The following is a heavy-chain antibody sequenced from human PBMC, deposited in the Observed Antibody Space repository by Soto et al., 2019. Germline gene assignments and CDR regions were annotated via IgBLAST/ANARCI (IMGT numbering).Heavy chain of an antibody. CDR3: ARFDQVSYYFDF. J-gene: IGHJ4*02. Sequence: SETLSLTCTVSGGSISSYYWSWIRQPPGKGLEWIGYIFYKGSAKYNPSLKSRVTISLDTSKNQFSLKLTSVTAADTAVYYCARFDQVSYYFDFWGQGTLVTVS. CDR1: GGSISSYY. V-gene: IGHV4-59*01. CDR2: IFYKGSA.